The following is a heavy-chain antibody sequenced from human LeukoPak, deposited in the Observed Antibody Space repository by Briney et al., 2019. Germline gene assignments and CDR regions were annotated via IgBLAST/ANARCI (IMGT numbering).Heavy chain of an antibody. CDR1: GGSFSGYY. CDR2: INHSGRT. J-gene: IGHJ5*02. CDR3: ARGGSGYDWFDP. D-gene: IGHD5-12*01. V-gene: IGHV4-34*01. Sequence: SETLSLTCAVYGGSFSGYYWSWIRQPPGKGLEWIGEINHSGRTNYNPSLKSRVTISVDTSKHQFSLKLRSVTAADTAVYYCARGGSGYDWFDPWGQGTLVTVSS.